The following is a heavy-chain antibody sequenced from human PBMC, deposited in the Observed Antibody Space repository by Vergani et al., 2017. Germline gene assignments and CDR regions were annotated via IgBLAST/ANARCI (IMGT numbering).Heavy chain of an antibody. CDR1: GFTFSRHG. CDR3: ARDSSSRGHYLVCPHDS. D-gene: IGHD6-6*01. Sequence: QVQLVESGGSVVQPGTSLRLSCGASGFTFSRHGMHWVRQAPGKGLEWVAVIWNDGSNKYYVESVKGRFTISRDNSENTLYLQMNSLRAEDTGVYYCARDSSSRGHYLVCPHDSWRLGTLVTVSS. CDR2: IWNDGSNK. J-gene: IGHJ4*02. V-gene: IGHV3-33*01.